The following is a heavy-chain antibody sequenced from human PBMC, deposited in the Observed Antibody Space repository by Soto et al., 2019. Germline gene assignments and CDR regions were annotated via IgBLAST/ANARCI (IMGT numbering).Heavy chain of an antibody. CDR1: GFTFGDYA. J-gene: IGHJ3*02. CDR3: TRGSVNYYDSSGPDAFDI. V-gene: IGHV3-49*03. CDR2: IRSKAYGGTT. Sequence: GGSLRLSCTASGFTFGDYAMSWFRQAPGKGLEWVGFIRSKAYGGTTEYAASVKGRFTISRDDSKSIAYLQMNSLKTEDTAVYYCTRGSVNYYDSSGPDAFDIWGHGTMVTVSS. D-gene: IGHD3-22*01.